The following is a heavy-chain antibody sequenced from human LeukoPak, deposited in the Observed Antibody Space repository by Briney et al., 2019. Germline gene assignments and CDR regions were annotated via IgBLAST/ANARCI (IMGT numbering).Heavy chain of an antibody. CDR1: GGSISSSSYY. CDR2: IYYSGST. D-gene: IGHD3-3*01. V-gene: IGHV4-39*02. J-gene: IGHJ5*02. CDR3: ARDLWVYYDFWSGYSNWFDP. Sequence: PSETLSLTCTVSGGSISSSSYYWGWIRQPPGKGLEWIGSIYYSGSTYYNPSLKSRVTISVDTSKNQFSLKLSSVTAADTAVYYCARDLWVYYDFWSGYSNWFDPWGQGTLVTVSS.